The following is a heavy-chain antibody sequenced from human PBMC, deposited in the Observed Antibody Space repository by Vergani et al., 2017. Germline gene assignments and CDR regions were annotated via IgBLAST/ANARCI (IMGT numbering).Heavy chain of an antibody. CDR3: AREYSSTSGRAFDF. D-gene: IGHD2-2*01. V-gene: IGHV3-48*01. CDR1: GFSFGDYA. CDR2: VSTGTKSQ. J-gene: IGHJ3*01. Sequence: EVQLVESGGGLVPPGRSLRLSCAASGFSFGDYAMTWVRQAPGKGLEWVSFVSTGTKSQSYAESVKGRFTISRDSAKNSLYLQMDSLRAEDMAVYYCAREYSSTSGRAFDFWGQGTKVTVSS.